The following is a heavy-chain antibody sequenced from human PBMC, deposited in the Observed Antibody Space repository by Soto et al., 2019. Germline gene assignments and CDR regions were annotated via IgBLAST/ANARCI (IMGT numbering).Heavy chain of an antibody. CDR3: ARGFPTYYYDSSGYYYYYYGMDV. CDR1: GYTFSSYD. J-gene: IGHJ6*02. Sequence: GASVKVSCKASGYTFSSYDISWVRQAPGQGLEWMGWISVYNGNTNYAQKLQGRVTMTTDTSTSTAYMELRSLRSDDTAVYYCARGFPTYYYDSSGYYYYYYGMDVWGQGTTVTVSS. CDR2: ISVYNGNT. V-gene: IGHV1-18*01. D-gene: IGHD3-22*01.